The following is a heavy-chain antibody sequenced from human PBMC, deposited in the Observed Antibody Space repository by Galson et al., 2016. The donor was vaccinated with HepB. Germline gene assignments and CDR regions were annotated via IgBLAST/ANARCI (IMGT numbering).Heavy chain of an antibody. V-gene: IGHV1-3*04. CDR2: INTDNTDT. D-gene: IGHD4-17*01. CDR3: ARGRRYGDYALSY. CDR1: RYTFTSYA. Sequence: SVKVSCKASRYTFTSYAVHWVRQAPGHRLEWMGWINTDNTDTRYSQKFQDRVTITRDTSASTAYMELSSLRSEDTAAYFCARGRRYGDYALSYWGQGTLVTVSS. J-gene: IGHJ4*02.